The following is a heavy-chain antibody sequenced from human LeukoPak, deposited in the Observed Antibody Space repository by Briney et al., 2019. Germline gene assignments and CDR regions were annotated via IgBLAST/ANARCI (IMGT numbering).Heavy chain of an antibody. D-gene: IGHD3-10*01. CDR3: ARDPGRMVRGGGRTDY. CDR2: TNWNGGNT. J-gene: IGHJ4*02. CDR1: GFTFDDYG. Sequence: PGGSLRLSCAASGFTFDDYGMSWVRQAPGKGLKWVSGTNWNGGNTGYADSVKGRFTISRDNAKNSLYLQMNSLRAEDTALYYCARDPGRMVRGGGRTDYWGQGTLVTVSS. V-gene: IGHV3-20*04.